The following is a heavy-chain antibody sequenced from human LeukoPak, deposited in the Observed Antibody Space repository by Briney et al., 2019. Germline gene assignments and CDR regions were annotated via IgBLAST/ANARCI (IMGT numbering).Heavy chain of an antibody. V-gene: IGHV4-39*01. CDR3: ARQTDSSGYYSCPPRVYYYYYYMDV. CDR2: IYYSGST. Sequence: SETLSLTCTVSGGSISSSSYYWGWIRQPPGKGLEWIGSIYYSGSTYYNPSLKSRVTISVDTSKNQFSLKLSSVTAADTAVYYCARQTDSSGYYSCPPRVYYYYYYMDVWGKGTTVTVSS. D-gene: IGHD3-22*01. J-gene: IGHJ6*03. CDR1: GGSISSSSYY.